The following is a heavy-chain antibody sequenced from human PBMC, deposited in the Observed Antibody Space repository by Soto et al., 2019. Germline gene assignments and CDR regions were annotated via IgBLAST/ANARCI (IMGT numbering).Heavy chain of an antibody. Sequence: SETLSLTCTVSGGSISSGDYYWSWIRQPPGKGLEWIGYIYYSGSTYYNPSLKSRVTISVDTSKNQFSLKLSSVTAADTAVYYCARVRPLGIAVAGYFDYWGQGTLVTVSS. CDR3: ARVRPLGIAVAGYFDY. V-gene: IGHV4-30-4*01. CDR1: GGSISSGDYY. J-gene: IGHJ4*02. D-gene: IGHD6-19*01. CDR2: IYYSGST.